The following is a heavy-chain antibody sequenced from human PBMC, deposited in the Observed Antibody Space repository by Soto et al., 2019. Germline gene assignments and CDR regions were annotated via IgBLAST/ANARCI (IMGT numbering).Heavy chain of an antibody. V-gene: IGHV2-5*02. CDR3: AHRLGGSKRGWFDP. CDR2: IYWDDDK. J-gene: IGHJ5*02. CDR1: GFSLSTSGVG. Sequence: QITLKESGPTLVKPTQTLTLTCTFSGFSLSTSGVGVGWFRQPPGKALEWLALIYWDDDKRYSPSLKSRLTITKDTSKNQVVLTMTNMDPVDTATYYCAHRLGGSKRGWFDPWGQGTLVTVSS. D-gene: IGHD1-26*01.